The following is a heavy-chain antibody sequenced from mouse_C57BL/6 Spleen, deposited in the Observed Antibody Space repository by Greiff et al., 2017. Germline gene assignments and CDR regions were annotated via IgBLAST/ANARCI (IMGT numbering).Heavy chain of an antibody. Sequence: EVKVVESEGGLVQPGSSMKLSCTASGFTFSDYYMAWVRQVPEKGLEWVANINYDGSSTYYLDSLKSRFIISRDNAKNILYLQTSSLKSEDTATYYCASYDYYYAMDYWGQGTSVTVSS. CDR2: INYDGSST. CDR1: GFTFSDYY. V-gene: IGHV5-16*01. D-gene: IGHD2-4*01. CDR3: ASYDYYYAMDY. J-gene: IGHJ4*01.